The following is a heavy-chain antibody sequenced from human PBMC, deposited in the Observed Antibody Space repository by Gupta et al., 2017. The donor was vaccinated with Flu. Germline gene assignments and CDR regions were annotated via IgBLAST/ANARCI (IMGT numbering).Heavy chain of an antibody. Sequence: EVQLLESGGGLVQPGGSLRLSCAASGFTFSSYAMSWFRQAPGKGLEWVSAISGSGGSTYYADSVKGRFTISRDNSKNTLYLQMNSLRAEDTAVYYCAKSTPLLWFGEHIPTYYFDYWGQGTLVTVSS. D-gene: IGHD3-10*01. CDR2: ISGSGGST. J-gene: IGHJ4*02. V-gene: IGHV3-23*01. CDR3: AKSTPLLWFGEHIPTYYFDY. CDR1: GFTFSSYA.